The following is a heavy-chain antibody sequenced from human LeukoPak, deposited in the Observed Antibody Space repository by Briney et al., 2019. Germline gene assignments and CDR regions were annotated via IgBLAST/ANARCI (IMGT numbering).Heavy chain of an antibody. Sequence: ASVKVSCKASGYTFTSYGISWVRQAPGQGLEWMGWISAYNGNTNYAQKFQGRVTITTDESTSTAYMELSSLRSEDTAVYYCARDPDSSGWYNNWFDPWGQGTLVTVSS. CDR1: GYTFTSYG. J-gene: IGHJ5*02. V-gene: IGHV1-18*01. CDR2: ISAYNGNT. D-gene: IGHD6-19*01. CDR3: ARDPDSSGWYNNWFDP.